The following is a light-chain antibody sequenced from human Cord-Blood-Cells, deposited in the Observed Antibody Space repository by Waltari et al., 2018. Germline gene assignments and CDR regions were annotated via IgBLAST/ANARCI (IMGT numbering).Light chain of an antibody. CDR2: GAS. J-gene: IGKJ5*01. Sequence: EIVMTQSPATLSVSPGERATLSCRASQSVSSNLAWYQQKPGQAPRLLSYGASTRATGIPARFSGSGSGTEFTLTISSLQSEDFAVYYWQQYNNWPITFGQGTRLEIK. CDR3: QQYNNWPIT. CDR1: QSVSSN. V-gene: IGKV3-15*01.